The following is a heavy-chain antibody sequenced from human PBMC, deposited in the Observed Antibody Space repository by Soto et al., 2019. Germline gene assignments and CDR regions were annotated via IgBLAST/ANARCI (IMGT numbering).Heavy chain of an antibody. CDR2: IIPIFGTA. CDR1: VGTFSISA. D-gene: IGHD3-9*01. CDR3: ARAIPPLRYFDWLLSRESWFDP. Sequence: SVKVSCRAYVGTFSISAISWVRQAPGQGLEWMGGIIPIFGTANYAQKFQGRVTITADESTSTAYMELSSLRSEDTAVYYCARAIPPLRYFDWLLSRESWFDPWGQGTLVTVSS. J-gene: IGHJ5*02. V-gene: IGHV1-69*13.